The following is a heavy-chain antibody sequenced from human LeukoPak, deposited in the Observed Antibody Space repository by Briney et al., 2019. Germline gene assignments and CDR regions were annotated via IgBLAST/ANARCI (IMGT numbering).Heavy chain of an antibody. V-gene: IGHV3-23*01. Sequence: GXLRLSCAASGFTFSSYAMSWVRQAPGKGLEWVSAISGSGGSTYYADSVKGRFTISRDNSKNTLYLQMNSLRAEDTAVYHCAKQNPYCSSTSCYGLYYFDYWGQGTLVTVSS. D-gene: IGHD2-2*01. J-gene: IGHJ4*02. CDR1: GFTFSSYA. CDR2: ISGSGGST. CDR3: AKQNPYCSSTSCYGLYYFDY.